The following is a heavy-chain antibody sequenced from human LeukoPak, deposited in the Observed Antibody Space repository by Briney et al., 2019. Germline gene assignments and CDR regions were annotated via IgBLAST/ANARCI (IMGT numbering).Heavy chain of an antibody. CDR1: GYTFNGYY. J-gene: IGHJ4*02. Sequence: SVNVSCMASGYTFNGYYMHWVRQAPGQGLEGMGWINPNSCGTHYAPLLPGRITMTRDTSLSTAYLELNRLSSDDHAGYYCASGGDSYGSYFDYWGQGTLVTVSS. D-gene: IGHD5-18*01. CDR2: INPNSCGT. V-gene: IGHV1-2*02. CDR3: ASGGDSYGSYFDY.